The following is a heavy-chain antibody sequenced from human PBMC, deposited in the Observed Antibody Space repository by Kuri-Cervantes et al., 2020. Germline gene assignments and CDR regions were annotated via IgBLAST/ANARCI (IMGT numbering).Heavy chain of an antibody. CDR3: ARSRLLGELSPFDI. J-gene: IGHJ3*02. Sequence: ASVKVSCKASRYTFTGYYMHWVRQAPGQGLEWMGWINPNSGGTNYAQKFQGRVTMTRDTSISTAYMELARLTSDDTAVYYCARSRLLGELSPFDIWGQGTMVTVSS. CDR1: RYTFTGYY. V-gene: IGHV1-2*02. D-gene: IGHD3-16*02. CDR2: INPNSGGT.